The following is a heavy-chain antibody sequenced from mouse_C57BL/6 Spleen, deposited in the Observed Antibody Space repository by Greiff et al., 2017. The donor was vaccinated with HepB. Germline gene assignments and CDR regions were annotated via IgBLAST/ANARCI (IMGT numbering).Heavy chain of an antibody. CDR2: IYPRSGNT. CDR1: GYTFTSYG. D-gene: IGHD1-1*01. CDR3: ASHYGSSSYFDY. Sequence: VQLQQSGAELARPGASVKLSCKASGYTFTSYGISWVKQRTGQGLEWIGEIYPRSGNTYYNEKFKGKATLTADKSSSTAYMELRSLTSEDSAVYFCASHYGSSSYFDYWGQGTTLTVSS. V-gene: IGHV1-81*01. J-gene: IGHJ2*01.